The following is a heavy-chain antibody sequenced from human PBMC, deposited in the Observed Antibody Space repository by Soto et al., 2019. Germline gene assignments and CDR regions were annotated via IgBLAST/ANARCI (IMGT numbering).Heavy chain of an antibody. D-gene: IGHD5-18*01. CDR3: ARGDVDTAIVA. J-gene: IGHJ5*02. Sequence: PSETLSLTCTVSGGSISSYYWSWIRQPPGKGLEWIGYIYYSGSTNYNPSLKSRVTISVDTSKNQFPLKLSSVTAADTAVYYCARGDVDTAIVAWGQGTLVTVSS. CDR2: IYYSGST. V-gene: IGHV4-59*01. CDR1: GGSISSYY.